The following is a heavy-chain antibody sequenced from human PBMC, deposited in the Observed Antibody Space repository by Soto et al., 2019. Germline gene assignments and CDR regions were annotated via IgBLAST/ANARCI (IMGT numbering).Heavy chain of an antibody. Sequence: EVQLVESGGGLVKPGGSLRLSCAASGFTFSSFTMNWVRQAPGKGLEWVSSIDTSSTYMYYADSVTGRFTISRDNAKKSVYLQIHRLRAEDTAVYYCARETGSYSWSDGLRYVWGQGTTVTVSS. CDR2: IDTSSTYM. V-gene: IGHV3-21*02. D-gene: IGHD1-20*01. CDR1: GFTFSSFT. CDR3: ARETGSYSWSDGLRYV. J-gene: IGHJ6*02.